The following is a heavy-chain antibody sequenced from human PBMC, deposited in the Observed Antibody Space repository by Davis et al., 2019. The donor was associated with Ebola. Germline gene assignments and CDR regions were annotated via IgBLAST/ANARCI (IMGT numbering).Heavy chain of an antibody. Sequence: AASVKVSCKASGYTFTSYGISWVRQAPGQGLEWMGWISAYNGNTNYAQKLQGRLTLTTDTSTSTVYMELRSLTSDDTAEYYCARGRNGGWDFDYWGQGTVVTVSS. CDR2: ISAYNGNT. CDR3: ARGRNGGWDFDY. D-gene: IGHD6-19*01. CDR1: GYTFTSYG. V-gene: IGHV1-18*01. J-gene: IGHJ4*02.